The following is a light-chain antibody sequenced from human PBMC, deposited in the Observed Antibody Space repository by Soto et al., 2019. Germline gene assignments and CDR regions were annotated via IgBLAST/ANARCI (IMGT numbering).Light chain of an antibody. Sequence: QSVLTQPAAVSESPGQSITISCTGTSSDVGGYNFVSWYQQHPGKAPKLMIFEVSNRPSGVSNRFSGSKSGNTASLTISGLQAEDEADYYCSSYTASSTLGVVFGGGTKLTVL. J-gene: IGLJ2*01. CDR3: SSYTASSTLGVV. V-gene: IGLV2-14*01. CDR1: SSDVGGYNF. CDR2: EVS.